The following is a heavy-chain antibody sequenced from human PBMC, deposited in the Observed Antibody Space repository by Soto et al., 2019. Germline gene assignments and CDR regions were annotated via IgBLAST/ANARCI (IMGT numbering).Heavy chain of an antibody. CDR1: GGSINSYY. J-gene: IGHJ4*02. D-gene: IGHD3-16*01. CDR2: IYYSGST. CDR3: ARAWGEAFDY. Sequence: SETLSLTCTVSGGSINSYYWSWIRQPPGKGLEWIGYIYYSGSTNYNPSLKSRVTISVDTSKNQFSLKLSSVTAADTAVYYCARAWGEAFDYWGQGTLVTVS. V-gene: IGHV4-59*01.